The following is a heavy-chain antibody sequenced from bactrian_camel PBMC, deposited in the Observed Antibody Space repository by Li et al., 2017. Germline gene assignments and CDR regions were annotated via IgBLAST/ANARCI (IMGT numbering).Heavy chain of an antibody. D-gene: IGHD7*01. Sequence: HVQLVESGGGSVQPGGSLRLTCVVSGYSRGSNCVGWYRLPPGRAPAEREGIAAIRRDGGETWYAASVKGRFTISRDSAKNTVYLQMNSLKPEDTAMYYCTKDRSYGTRNWVQSTRGQGTQVTVS. V-gene: IGHV3S53*01. CDR3: TKDRSYGTRNWVQST. CDR2: IRRDGGET. J-gene: IGHJ4*01. CDR1: GYSRGSNC.